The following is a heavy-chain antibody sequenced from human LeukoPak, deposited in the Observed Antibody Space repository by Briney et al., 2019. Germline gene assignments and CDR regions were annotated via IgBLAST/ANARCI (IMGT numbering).Heavy chain of an antibody. Sequence: PGGSLRLSCAASGFTFSSYVMHWVRQAPGKGLEWVAIISYDGSNEYYADSVKGRFTISRDNSKNTLYLQMNSLRAEDTAVYYCAKWDADYYGSGSYIDYWGQGTLVTVSS. CDR3: AKWDADYYGSGSYIDY. CDR2: ISYDGSNE. J-gene: IGHJ4*02. CDR1: GFTFSSYV. D-gene: IGHD3-10*01. V-gene: IGHV3-30*04.